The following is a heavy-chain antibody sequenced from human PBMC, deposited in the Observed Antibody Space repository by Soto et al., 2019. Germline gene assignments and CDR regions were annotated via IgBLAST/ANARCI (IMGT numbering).Heavy chain of an antibody. CDR1: GFTLSNAW. D-gene: IGHD2-15*01. V-gene: IGHV3-15*01. Sequence: PGGSLRLSCAASGFTLSNAWVSWVRQAPGKGLDWVGRIKSKSDGGTTEYAAPVRGRFTISRDDSKNTLYLQMNSLKTEDTAVYYCTTDLWRIAVVVGSTGYFNPWGQGTPVTVSS. CDR2: IKSKSDGGTT. CDR3: TTDLWRIAVVVGSTGYFNP. J-gene: IGHJ5*02.